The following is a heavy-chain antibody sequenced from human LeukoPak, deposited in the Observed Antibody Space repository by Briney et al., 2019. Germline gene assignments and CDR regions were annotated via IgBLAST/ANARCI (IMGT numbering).Heavy chain of an antibody. V-gene: IGHV3-30*18. J-gene: IGHJ4*02. CDR2: ISHDGNSK. D-gene: IGHD2-15*01. CDR1: GFTFSDFG. Sequence: GGSLRLSCAASGFTFSDFGMHWVRQAPGKGLESVAVISHDGNSKYSADSVKGRFTISRDNSKITLYLQMNSLRAEDTAVYYCAKDYCSGSTCYFDYWGQGTLVTVSS. CDR3: AKDYCSGSTCYFDY.